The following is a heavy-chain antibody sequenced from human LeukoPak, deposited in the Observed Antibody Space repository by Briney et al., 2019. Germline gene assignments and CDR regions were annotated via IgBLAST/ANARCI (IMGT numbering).Heavy chain of an antibody. D-gene: IGHD6-19*01. CDR1: GFTFSSYG. CDR2: IRYDGSNK. V-gene: IGHV3-30*02. J-gene: IGHJ4*02. Sequence: PGGSLRLSCAASGFTFSSYGMHWVRQAPGKGLEWVAFIRYDGSNKYYADSVKGRFTISRDNSKNTLSLQMNSLRAEDTAVYYCVKRGSSGWYYFDYWGQGTLVTVSS. CDR3: VKRGSSGWYYFDY.